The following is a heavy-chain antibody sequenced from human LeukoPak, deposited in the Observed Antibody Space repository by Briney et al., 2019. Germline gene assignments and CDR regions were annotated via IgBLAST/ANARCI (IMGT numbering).Heavy chain of an antibody. Sequence: PSETLSLTCTVSGGSISSGSYYWSWIRQPAGKGLEWIGRIYTSGSTNYNPSLKSRVTISVDTSKNQFSLKLSSVTAADTAVYYCAREWETTVTIGDYFDYWGQGTLVTVSS. D-gene: IGHD4-17*01. J-gene: IGHJ4*02. V-gene: IGHV4-61*02. CDR1: GGSISSGSYY. CDR2: IYTSGST. CDR3: AREWETTVTIGDYFDY.